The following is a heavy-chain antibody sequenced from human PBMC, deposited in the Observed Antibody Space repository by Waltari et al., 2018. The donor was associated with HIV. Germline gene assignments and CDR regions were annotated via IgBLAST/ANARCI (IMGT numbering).Heavy chain of an antibody. J-gene: IGHJ4*02. V-gene: IGHV1-2*02. CDR2: IKPNRGGT. CDR3: ARVPNYDILTGSGDWDDY. Sequence: VQLVQPGAEVKKPGASVKVSCKASGYTFTGHYMHLVRQAPGQGLEWVGCIKPNRGGTNASQKLQDGVTMTMDTSISTAYMELSRLRADDTAVDYCARVPNYDILTGSGDWDDYWGQGTLVTVSS. CDR1: GYTFTGHY. D-gene: IGHD3-9*01.